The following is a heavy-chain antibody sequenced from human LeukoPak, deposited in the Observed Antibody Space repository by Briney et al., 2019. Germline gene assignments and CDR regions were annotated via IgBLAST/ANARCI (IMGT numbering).Heavy chain of an antibody. CDR1: GGTFSSYA. D-gene: IGHD2-15*01. CDR3: ARDGDVVVVAAGQRFDY. Sequence: GASGKVSCKASGGTFSSYAIRWVRQAPGHGLEWRGRIIPILGIANYAHKFQGIVTITADKSTSTAYMELSSLRSEDTAVYYCARDGDVVVVAAGQRFDYWGQGTLVTVSS. V-gene: IGHV1-69*04. J-gene: IGHJ4*02. CDR2: IIPILGIA.